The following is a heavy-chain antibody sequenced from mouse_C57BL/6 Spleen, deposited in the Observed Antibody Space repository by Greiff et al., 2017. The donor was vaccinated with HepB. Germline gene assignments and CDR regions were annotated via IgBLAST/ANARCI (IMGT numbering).Heavy chain of an antibody. CDR3: ARNYGSSYGWYFDV. D-gene: IGHD1-1*01. CDR1: GYTFTDYY. V-gene: IGHV1-19*01. Sequence: EVQLQQSGPVLVKPGASVKMSCKASGYTFTDYYMNWVKQSHGKSLEWIGVINPYNGGTSYNQKFKGKATVTVDKSSSTAYMELNSLTSEDSAVYYCARNYGSSYGWYFDVWGTGTTVTVSS. CDR2: INPYNGGT. J-gene: IGHJ1*03.